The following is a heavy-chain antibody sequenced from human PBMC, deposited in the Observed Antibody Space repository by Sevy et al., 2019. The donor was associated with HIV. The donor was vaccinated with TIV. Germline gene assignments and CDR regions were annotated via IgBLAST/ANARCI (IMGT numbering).Heavy chain of an antibody. CDR1: GFTFSSYA. J-gene: IGHJ3*02. CDR3: AKDRYHTSGYYPEGAFDI. Sequence: GGSLRLSCAASGFTFSSYALNWVRQAPGKGLEWVSTISGSGGSTYYAASVKGRFTISRDNSKNTLYLQMDSLRAEDTAVYYCAKDRYHTSGYYPEGAFDIWGQGTLVTVSS. V-gene: IGHV3-23*01. D-gene: IGHD3-22*01. CDR2: ISGSGGST.